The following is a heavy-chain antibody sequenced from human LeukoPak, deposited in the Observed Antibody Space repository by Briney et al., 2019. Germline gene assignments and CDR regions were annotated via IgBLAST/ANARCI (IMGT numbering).Heavy chain of an antibody. CDR2: IYYSGST. V-gene: IGHV4-59*01. CDR1: GGSISSYY. J-gene: IGHJ4*02. CDR3: PRTNDFWSGYYSPYFDY. Sequence: SETLSLTCTVSGGSISSYYWSWIRQPPGKGLEWIGYIYYSGSTNYNPSLKSRVTISVDTSKNQFSLKLSSVTAADTAVYYCPRTNDFWSGYYSPYFDYWGQGTLVTVSS. D-gene: IGHD3-3*01.